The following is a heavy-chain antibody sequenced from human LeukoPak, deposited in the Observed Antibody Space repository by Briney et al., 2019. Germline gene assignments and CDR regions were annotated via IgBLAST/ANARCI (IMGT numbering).Heavy chain of an antibody. V-gene: IGHV4-59*08. CDR1: GGSISSYY. Sequence: SETLSLTCTVSGGSISSYYWSWIRQPPGKGLEWIGYIYYSGSTNYNPSLKSRVTISVDTSKNQFSLKLSSVTAADTAVYYCARSACSGGSCFFDYWGQGTLVTVSS. CDR2: IYYSGST. J-gene: IGHJ4*02. CDR3: ARSACSGGSCFFDY. D-gene: IGHD2-15*01.